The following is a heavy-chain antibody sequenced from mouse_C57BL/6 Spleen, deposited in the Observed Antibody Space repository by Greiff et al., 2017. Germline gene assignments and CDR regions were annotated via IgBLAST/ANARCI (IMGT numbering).Heavy chain of an antibody. Sequence: QVQLQQPGAELVRPGSSVKLSCKASGYTFTSYWMDWVKQRPGQGLEWIGNIYPSDSETHYNQKFKDKATLTVDKSSSTAYMQLSSLTSEDSAVYYYARGGYDGTMAWFAYWGQGTLVTVSA. D-gene: IGHD2-2*01. CDR2: IYPSDSET. V-gene: IGHV1-61*01. J-gene: IGHJ3*01. CDR1: GYTFTSYW. CDR3: ARGGYDGTMAWFAY.